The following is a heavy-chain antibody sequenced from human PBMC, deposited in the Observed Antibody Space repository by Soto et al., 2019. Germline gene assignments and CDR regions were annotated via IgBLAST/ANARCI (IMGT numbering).Heavy chain of an antibody. J-gene: IGHJ4*02. CDR1: GFSFNTYS. D-gene: IGHD3-16*01. CDR2: ITSRSKFI. Sequence: PGGSLRLSCAASGFSFNTYSMNWVRQAPGKGLEWVSSITSRSKFIYYANSVKGRFTISRDNAKNSLYLQMNSLRAEDTAVYFCERGAALGLSDYWGRGTLVTVSS. CDR3: ERGAALGLSDY. V-gene: IGHV3-21*01.